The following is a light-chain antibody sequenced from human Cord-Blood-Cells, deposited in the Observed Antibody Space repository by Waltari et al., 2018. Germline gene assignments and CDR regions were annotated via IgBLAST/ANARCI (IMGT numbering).Light chain of an antibody. Sequence: DIVMTQSPDSLAVSLGRKTNINSKSSQSVLYSSNNKKYLAWYQQEPGQPPKLLIYWASTRDSGLPDRFSVSGSGTDFTLTISSLQAEDVAVYYCQQYYSTPLTFGGGTKVEIK. J-gene: IGKJ4*01. CDR3: QQYYSTPLT. CDR2: WAS. CDR1: QSVLYSSNNKKY. V-gene: IGKV4-1*01.